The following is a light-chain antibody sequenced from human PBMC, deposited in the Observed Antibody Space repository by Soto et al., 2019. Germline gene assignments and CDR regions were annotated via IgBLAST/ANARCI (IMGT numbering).Light chain of an antibody. Sequence: QSALTQPRSVSGSPGQSVTISCTGTNSDIGNYNYVSWYQQHPGKAPKVMIYDVSKRPSGVPDRFSGSKSGNTASLPISGLQAEDEADYYCCSYPGSHTWGFGGRTKLTFL. V-gene: IGLV2-11*01. J-gene: IGLJ3*02. CDR2: DVS. CDR1: NSDIGNYNY. CDR3: CSYPGSHTWG.